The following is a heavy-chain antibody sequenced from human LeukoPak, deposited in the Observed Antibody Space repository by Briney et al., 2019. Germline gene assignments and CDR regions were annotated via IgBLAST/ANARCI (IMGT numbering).Heavy chain of an antibody. D-gene: IGHD3-3*01. J-gene: IGHJ4*02. CDR2: ISAYNGNT. V-gene: IGHV1-18*01. Sequence: ASVKVSCKASGYTFSSYGISWVRQAPGQGLEWMGWISAYNGNTKYAQKVQSRVTMTTDTSTSTAYMELRSLRSDDTAVYYCARAKHYDSWSGYDYWGQGTLVTVSA. CDR3: ARAKHYDSWSGYDY. CDR1: GYTFSSYG.